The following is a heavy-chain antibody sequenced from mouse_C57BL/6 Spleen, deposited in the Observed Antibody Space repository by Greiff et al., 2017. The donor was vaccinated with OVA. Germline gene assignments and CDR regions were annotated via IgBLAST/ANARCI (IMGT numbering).Heavy chain of an antibody. CDR3: ERENDYGGFAY. CDR1: GYSITSGYY. D-gene: IGHD2-4*01. J-gene: IGHJ3*01. V-gene: IGHV3-6*01. CDR2: ISYDGSN. Sequence: VQLQQSGPDLVKPSQSLSLTCSVTGYSITSGYYWNWIRQLPGNKLELMGYISYDGSNNYNPSLKNLISITRDTSKNPFFLKLNSVTTEDTATYYCERENDYGGFAYWGQGTLVTVSA.